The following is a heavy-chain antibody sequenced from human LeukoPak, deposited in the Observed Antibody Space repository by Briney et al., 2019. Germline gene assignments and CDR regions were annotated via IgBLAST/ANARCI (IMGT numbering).Heavy chain of an antibody. D-gene: IGHD2-21*01. J-gene: IGHJ5*02. CDR3: ARDNSVRGEAWWFNP. CDR1: GYTFTSNY. V-gene: IGHV1-46*01. Sequence: ASVKVSCKASGYTFTSNYMHWVRQAPGQGPEWMGVISPSGGSTTYAQKFQGRVTLTRDTSTSTDYLELSSLRSEDTAVYYCARDNSVRGEAWWFNPWGQGTLVTVSS. CDR2: ISPSGGST.